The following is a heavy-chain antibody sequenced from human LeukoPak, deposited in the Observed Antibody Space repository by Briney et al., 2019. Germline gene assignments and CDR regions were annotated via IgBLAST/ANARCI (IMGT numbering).Heavy chain of an antibody. CDR3: ATSPRGIQLWLGYYFDY. D-gene: IGHD5-18*01. Sequence: PGGSLRLSCAASEFTVSSNYMSWVRQAPGKGLEWVSVIYGGGSTYHADSVKGRFTISRDNSKNTLFLQMNSLRAEDTAVYYCATSPRGIQLWLGYYFDYWGQGTLVTVSS. CDR1: EFTVSSNY. V-gene: IGHV3-53*01. CDR2: IYGGGST. J-gene: IGHJ4*02.